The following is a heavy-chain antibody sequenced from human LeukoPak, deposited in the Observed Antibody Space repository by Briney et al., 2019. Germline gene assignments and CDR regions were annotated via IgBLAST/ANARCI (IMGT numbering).Heavy chain of an antibody. CDR3: AKEEVQGYRTSVVGDY. V-gene: IGHV3-23*01. J-gene: IGHJ4*02. D-gene: IGHD6-13*01. CDR1: GFTFSSYA. Sequence: PGGSLRLSCAASGFTFSSYAMSWVRQAPGKGLEWVSAISGSGGSTYYADSVKGRFTISRDNSKNTLYLQMNSLRAEDTALYYCAKEEVQGYRTSVVGDYWGQGTLVTVSS. CDR2: ISGSGGST.